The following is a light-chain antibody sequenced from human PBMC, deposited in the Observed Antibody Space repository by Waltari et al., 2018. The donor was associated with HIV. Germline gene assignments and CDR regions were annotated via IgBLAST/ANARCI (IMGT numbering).Light chain of an antibody. V-gene: IGLV2-14*01. CDR3: SSYTSSSTPWV. J-gene: IGLJ3*02. CDR2: DVS. CDR1: SSDGGGYIY. Sequence: QSALTQPASVSGSPGQSITLSCTGTSSDGGGYIYVSWYQQHPGKAPKLMIYDVSNRPSGVSNRFSGSKSGNTASLTISGLQAEDEADYYCSSYTSSSTPWVFGGGTKLTVL.